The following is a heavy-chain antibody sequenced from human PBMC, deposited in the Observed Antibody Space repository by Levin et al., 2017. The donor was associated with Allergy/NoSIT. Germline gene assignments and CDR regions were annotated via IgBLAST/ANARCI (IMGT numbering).Heavy chain of an antibody. CDR2: IYYSGST. CDR1: GGSISSYY. J-gene: IGHJ5*02. CDR3: ARGGSSSWYNWFDP. Sequence: SETLSLTCTVSGGSISSYYWSWIRQPPGKGLEWIGYIYYSGSTNYNPSLKSRVTISVDTSKNQFSLKLSSVTAADTAVYYCARGGSSSWYNWFDPWGQGTLVTVSS. D-gene: IGHD6-13*01. V-gene: IGHV4-59*01.